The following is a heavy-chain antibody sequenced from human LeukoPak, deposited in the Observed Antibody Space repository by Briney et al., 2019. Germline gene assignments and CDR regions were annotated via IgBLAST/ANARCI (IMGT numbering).Heavy chain of an antibody. CDR1: EFTFRTYS. CDR2: IDTTSSTI. V-gene: IGHV3-48*01. D-gene: IGHD4-17*01. J-gene: IGHJ4*02. CDR3: ARVVDHDYGDYYLDY. Sequence: GGSLRLSCAASEFTFRTYSMNWVRQAPGKGLEWVSYIDTTSSTIYYADSVKGRFTISRDNAKNSLYLQMNSLRAEDTAVYYCARVVDHDYGDYYLDYWGQGTLVTVSS.